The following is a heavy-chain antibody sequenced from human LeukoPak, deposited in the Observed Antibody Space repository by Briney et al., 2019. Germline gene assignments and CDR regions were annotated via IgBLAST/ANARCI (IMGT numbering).Heavy chain of an antibody. J-gene: IGHJ6*04. CDR1: GFTFSSYW. D-gene: IGHD1-1*01. V-gene: IGHV3-7*03. CDR3: ARDLDDLLYYYYGMDV. Sequence: PGGSLRLSCAASGFTFSSYWMSWVRQAPGKGLEWVANIKQDGSEKYYVDSVEGRFTISRDNAKNSLYLQMNSLRAEDTAVYYCARDLDDLLYYYYGMDVWGKGTTVTVSS. CDR2: IKQDGSEK.